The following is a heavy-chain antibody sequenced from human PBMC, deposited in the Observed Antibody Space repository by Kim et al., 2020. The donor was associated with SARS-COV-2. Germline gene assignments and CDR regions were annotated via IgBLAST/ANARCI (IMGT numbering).Heavy chain of an antibody. Sequence: SETLSLTCTVSGGSISSYYWSWIRQPPGKGLEWIGYIYYSGSTNYNPSLKSRVTISVDTSKNQFSLKLSSVTAADTAVYYCARLSKGSSWPVDYWGQGTLVTVSS. CDR2: IYYSGST. V-gene: IGHV4-59*13. CDR1: GGSISSYY. D-gene: IGHD6-13*01. CDR3: ARLSKGSSWPVDY. J-gene: IGHJ4*02.